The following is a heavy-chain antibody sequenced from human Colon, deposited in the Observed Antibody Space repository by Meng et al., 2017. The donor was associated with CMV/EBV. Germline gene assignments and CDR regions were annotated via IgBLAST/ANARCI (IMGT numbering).Heavy chain of an antibody. J-gene: IGHJ5*02. D-gene: IGHD3-22*01. CDR3: ARGYYSDSSGHYYANPHWFDP. Sequence: NSDYWGWIRQPQGKGLEWIGSIYYSGSTYYNPSLKSRVTISVDTSKNQISLKLSSVTAADTAVYHCARGYYSDSSGHYYANPHWFDPWGRGTLVTVSS. CDR2: IYYSGST. V-gene: IGHV4-39*07. CDR1: NSDY.